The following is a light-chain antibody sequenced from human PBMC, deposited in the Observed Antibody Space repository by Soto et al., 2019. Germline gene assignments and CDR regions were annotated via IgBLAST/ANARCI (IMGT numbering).Light chain of an antibody. CDR1: QSVSSY. V-gene: IGKV3-11*01. CDR2: DAS. Sequence: EIVLTQSPATLSLSPGERATLSCRASQSVSSYLAWYQQKPGQAPRLLIYDASTRATGIPARFSGSGSGTDFTLTISSLEPEDFAVYYCQQRSNWRTWTVGQGTKVEIK. J-gene: IGKJ1*01. CDR3: QQRSNWRTWT.